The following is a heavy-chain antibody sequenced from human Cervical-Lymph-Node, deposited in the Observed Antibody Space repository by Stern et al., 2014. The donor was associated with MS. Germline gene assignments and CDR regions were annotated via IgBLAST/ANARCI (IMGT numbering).Heavy chain of an antibody. D-gene: IGHD3-3*01. CDR2: IYTSGST. V-gene: IGHV4-61*02. CDR3: ARGPGVVTYNCFDP. J-gene: IGHJ5*02. CDR1: GGSISSGSYY. Sequence: QLQLQESGPGLVKPSQTLSLTCTVSGGSISSGSYYWSWLRQPAGKGLEGIGRIYTSGSTNYNPSLKSGVTISVDTSKNQFSLKLSSVTAADTAVYYCARGPGVVTYNCFDPWGQGTLVTVSS.